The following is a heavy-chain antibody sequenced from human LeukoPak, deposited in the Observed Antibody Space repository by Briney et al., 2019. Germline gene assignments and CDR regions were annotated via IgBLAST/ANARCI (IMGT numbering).Heavy chain of an antibody. Sequence: PSETLSLTCTVSGGSISSGSYYWSWIRQPAGKGLEWIGRIYTSGSTNYNPSLKSRVTISVDTSKNQFSLKLSSVTAADTAVYYCARYYLLLNWFDPWGQGTLVTVSS. D-gene: IGHD3-10*01. CDR1: GGSISSGSYY. CDR3: ARYYLLLNWFDP. V-gene: IGHV4-61*02. J-gene: IGHJ5*02. CDR2: IYTSGST.